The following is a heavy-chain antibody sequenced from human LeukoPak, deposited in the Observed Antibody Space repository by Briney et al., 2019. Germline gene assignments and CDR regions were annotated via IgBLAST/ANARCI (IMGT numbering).Heavy chain of an antibody. V-gene: IGHV3-53*04. Sequence: GGSLRLSCAASGFTVSSNYMNWVRQAPGKGLEWVSVIYSGGSTYYADSVKGRFTISRHNSKNTLYLQMNSLRAEDTAVYYCASFKSGAFDYWGQGTLVTVSS. CDR1: GFTVSSNY. CDR2: IYSGGST. J-gene: IGHJ4*02. CDR3: ASFKSGAFDY. D-gene: IGHD3-10*01.